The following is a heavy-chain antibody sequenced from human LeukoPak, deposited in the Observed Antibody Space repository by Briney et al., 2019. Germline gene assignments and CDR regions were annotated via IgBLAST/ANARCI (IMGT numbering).Heavy chain of an antibody. Sequence: PSETLSLTCTVSGGSISSYYWSWIRQPPGKGLEWIGYIYYSGSTNYNPSLKSRVTISVDTSKNQFSLKLSSVTAADTAVYYCARNEAEGQGVFDYWGQGTLVTVSS. CDR2: IYYSGST. J-gene: IGHJ4*02. D-gene: IGHD3-10*01. CDR1: GGSISSYY. V-gene: IGHV4-59*08. CDR3: ARNEAEGQGVFDY.